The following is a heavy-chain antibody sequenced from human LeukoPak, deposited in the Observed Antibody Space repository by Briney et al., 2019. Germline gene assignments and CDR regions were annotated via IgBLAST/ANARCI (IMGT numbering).Heavy chain of an antibody. D-gene: IGHD3-16*01. Sequence: SETLSLTCAVYGGSFSGYYWSWIRQPPGKGLEWIGEINHSGSTNYNPSLKSRVTISVDTSKNQFSLKLSSVTAADTAVYYRARVMSTSFDYWGQGTLSPSPQ. CDR1: GGSFSGYY. V-gene: IGHV4-34*01. J-gene: IGHJ4*02. CDR2: INHSGST. CDR3: ARVMSTSFDY.